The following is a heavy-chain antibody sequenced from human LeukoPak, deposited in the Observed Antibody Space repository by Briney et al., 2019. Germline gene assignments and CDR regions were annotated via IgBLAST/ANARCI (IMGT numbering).Heavy chain of an antibody. D-gene: IGHD6-19*01. CDR3: AKDCSGWYKLLLDY. Sequence: PGGSLRLSCAASGFTFSSYAMSWVRQAPGKGLEWVSAISGSGGSTYYADSVKGRFTISRDNSKNTLYLQMNSLRAEDTAVYYCAKDCSGWYKLLLDYWGQGTLVTVSS. CDR1: GFTFSSYA. J-gene: IGHJ4*02. V-gene: IGHV3-23*01. CDR2: ISGSGGST.